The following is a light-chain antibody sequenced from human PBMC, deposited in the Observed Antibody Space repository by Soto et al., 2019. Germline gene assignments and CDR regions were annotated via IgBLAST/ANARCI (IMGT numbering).Light chain of an antibody. Sequence: QSVLTQSPSVSGAPGQRVTISCIGSISNIGAGYDVHWYQQFPGTAPKLLIHGNTNRPSGVPDRFSGSKSGTSASLAITGLQAEDEADYYCQSYDSSLINSVFGGGTKLTVL. CDR2: GNT. V-gene: IGLV1-40*01. J-gene: IGLJ3*02. CDR1: ISNIGAGYD. CDR3: QSYDSSLINSV.